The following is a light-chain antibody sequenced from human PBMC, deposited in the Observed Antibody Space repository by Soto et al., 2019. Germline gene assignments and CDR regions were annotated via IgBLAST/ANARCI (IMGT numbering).Light chain of an antibody. Sequence: QSVLTQPASVSGSPGQSITISCTGTSSDVGGYNYVSWYQQHPGKAPKLIIYEVSNRPSGVSNRFSGSKSGNTASLTISGLPAEDEADYYCNSYTSKSTGVFGTGTMVTVL. CDR2: EVS. V-gene: IGLV2-14*01. CDR1: SSDVGGYNY. CDR3: NSYTSKSTGV. J-gene: IGLJ1*01.